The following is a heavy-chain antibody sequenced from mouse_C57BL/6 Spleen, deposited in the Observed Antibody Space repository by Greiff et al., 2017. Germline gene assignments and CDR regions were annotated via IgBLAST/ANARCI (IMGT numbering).Heavy chain of an antibody. Sequence: EVKLMESGPELVKPGASVKMSCKASGYTFTDYNMHWVKQSHGKSLEWIGYINPNNGGTSYNQKFKGKATLTVNKSSSTAYMELRSLTSEDSAVYYCASIGYYFDYWGQGTTLTVSS. CDR1: GYTFTDYN. CDR2: INPNNGGT. V-gene: IGHV1-22*01. CDR3: ASIGYYFDY. J-gene: IGHJ2*01.